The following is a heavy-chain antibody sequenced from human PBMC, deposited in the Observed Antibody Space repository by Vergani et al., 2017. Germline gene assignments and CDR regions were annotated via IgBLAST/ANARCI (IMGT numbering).Heavy chain of an antibody. CDR1: GYTFTSYY. CDR2: INPSGGST. D-gene: IGHD2-15*01. CDR3: ARADIVVVVAAPGAFDI. J-gene: IGHJ3*02. Sequence: QVQLVQSGAEVTKPGASVKVSCKASGYTFTSYYMHWVRQAPGQGLEWMGIINPSGGSTSYAQKFQGRVTMTRDTSTSTVYMELSSLRSEDTAVYYCARADIVVVVAAPGAFDIWGQGTMVTVSS. V-gene: IGHV1-46*01.